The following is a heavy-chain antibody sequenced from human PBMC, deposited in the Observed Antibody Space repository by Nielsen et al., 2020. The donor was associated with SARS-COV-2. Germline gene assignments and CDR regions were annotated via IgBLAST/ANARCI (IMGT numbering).Heavy chain of an antibody. CDR3: ARSQVYSLGPYGAPNYYFDY. J-gene: IGHJ4*02. Sequence: ASVKVSCKASGYTFTSYGISWVRQAPGQGLEWMGWISAYNGNTNYAQKFQGRVTMTEDTSTDTAYMELSSLRSEDTAVYYCARSQVYSLGPYGAPNYYFDYWGQGTLVTVSS. CDR2: ISAYNGNT. V-gene: IGHV1-18*04. D-gene: IGHD3-16*01. CDR1: GYTFTSYG.